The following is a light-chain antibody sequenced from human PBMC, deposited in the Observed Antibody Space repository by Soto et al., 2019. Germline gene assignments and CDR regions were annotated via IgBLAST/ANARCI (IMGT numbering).Light chain of an antibody. CDR2: EVS. CDR1: SSDVGGDND. CDR3: SSYAGSNNLGV. J-gene: IGLJ2*01. Sequence: QSVLTQPPSASGSPGQSVTISCIGTSSDVGGDNDVSWYQQHPGKAPKLMIYEVSKRPSGVPDRFSGSKSGTTASLTVSGLQAEDEADYYCSSYAGSNNLGVFGGGTKLTVL. V-gene: IGLV2-8*01.